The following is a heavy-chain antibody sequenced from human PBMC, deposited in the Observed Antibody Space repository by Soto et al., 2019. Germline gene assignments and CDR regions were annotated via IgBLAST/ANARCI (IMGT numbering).Heavy chain of an antibody. J-gene: IGHJ5*02. CDR3: ARGLDGGWFDP. Sequence: QVQLVQSGAEVKKPGSSVKVSCKASGGTFSSYTISWVRQAPGQGLEWMGRVIPILGIANYAQKFQGRVTITADKSTSTAYMELSSLRSEDTAVYYCARGLDGGWFDPWGQGTLVTVSS. V-gene: IGHV1-69*02. CDR2: VIPILGIA. D-gene: IGHD4-17*01. CDR1: GGTFSSYT.